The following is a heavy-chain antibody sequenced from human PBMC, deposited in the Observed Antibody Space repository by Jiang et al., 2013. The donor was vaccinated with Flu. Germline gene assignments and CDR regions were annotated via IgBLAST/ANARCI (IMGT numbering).Heavy chain of an antibody. D-gene: IGHD2-2*01. Sequence: PGLVKPSETLSLTCTVSGGSISNNNYYWDWIRQPPGKGLEWIGSIYNSGSGSTYYNPSLRSRVTMSADTSKDQLSLRLSPVTAADTALYYCARRGKGDVAVVSAFDHWGQGTLVTVSS. CDR3: ARRGKGDVAVVSAFDH. CDR1: GGSISNNNYY. J-gene: IGHJ4*02. CDR2: IYNSGSGST. V-gene: IGHV4-39*01.